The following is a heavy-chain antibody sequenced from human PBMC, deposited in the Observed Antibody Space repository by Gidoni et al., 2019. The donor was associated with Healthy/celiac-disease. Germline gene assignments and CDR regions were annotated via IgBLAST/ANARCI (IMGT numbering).Heavy chain of an antibody. CDR2: ISWNSGSI. J-gene: IGHJ4*02. CDR1: GFPFDDYA. CDR3: AKDDDILTGPFDY. D-gene: IGHD3-9*01. V-gene: IGHV3-9*01. Sequence: EVQLVESGGGLVQPGRSLRLSCAASGFPFDDYAMHWVRQAPGKGLEWVSGISWNSGSIGYADSVKGRFTISRDNAKNSLYLQMNSLRAEDTALYYCAKDDDILTGPFDYWGQGTLVTVSS.